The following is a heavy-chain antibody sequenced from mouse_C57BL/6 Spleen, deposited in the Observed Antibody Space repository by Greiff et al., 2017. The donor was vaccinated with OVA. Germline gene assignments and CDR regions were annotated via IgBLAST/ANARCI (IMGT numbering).Heavy chain of an antibody. Sequence: QVQLQQPGAELVRPGSSVKLSCKASGYTFTSYWMDWVKQRPGQGLEWIGNIYPSDSETHYNQKFKDKATLTVDKSSSTAYMQLSSLTSEDSAVCYCARCHGSSSLDYWGQGTTLTVSS. J-gene: IGHJ2*01. CDR1: GYTFTSYW. CDR2: IYPSDSET. D-gene: IGHD1-1*01. V-gene: IGHV1-61*01. CDR3: ARCHGSSSLDY.